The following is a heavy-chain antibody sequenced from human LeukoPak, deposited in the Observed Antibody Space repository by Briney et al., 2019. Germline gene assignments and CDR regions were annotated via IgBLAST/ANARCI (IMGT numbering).Heavy chain of an antibody. CDR2: IHTSGDT. Sequence: GGSLRLSCAASGLTGSHNYVSWVRQAPGKGLEWVSAIHTSGDTCYADSVKGRFTISRDTSKNTLYLQINSLRAEDTAVYYCARDRVSSGYLLGVDYWGQGTLVTVSS. D-gene: IGHD3-22*01. CDR3: ARDRVSSGYLLGVDY. V-gene: IGHV3-53*01. J-gene: IGHJ4*02. CDR1: GLTGSHNY.